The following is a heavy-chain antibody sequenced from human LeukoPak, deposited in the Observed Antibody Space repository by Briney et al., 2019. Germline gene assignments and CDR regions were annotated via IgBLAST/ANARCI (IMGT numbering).Heavy chain of an antibody. D-gene: IGHD4-23*01. V-gene: IGHV4-30-2*01. CDR1: GGSISSGGYY. J-gene: IGHJ4*02. CDR2: IYHSGST. CDR3: ASMTTVVKV. Sequence: PSETLSLTCTVSGGSISSGGYYWSWIRQPPGKGLEWIGYIYHSGSTYYNPSLKSRVTISVDRSKNQFSLKLSSVTAADTAVYYCASMTTVVKVWGQGTLVTVSS.